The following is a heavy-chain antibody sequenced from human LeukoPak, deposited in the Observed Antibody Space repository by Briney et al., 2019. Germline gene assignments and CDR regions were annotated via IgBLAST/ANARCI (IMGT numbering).Heavy chain of an antibody. CDR1: GFTFSSYW. D-gene: IGHD3-9*01. J-gene: IGHJ3*02. V-gene: IGHV3-21*01. CDR3: ARDSDWDDAFDI. Sequence: GGSLRLSCAASGFTFSSYWMNWVRQAPGKGLEWVSSISSSSYIYYADSVKGRFTISRDNAKNSLYLQMNSLRAEDTAVYYCARDSDWDDAFDIWGQGTMVTVSS. CDR2: ISSSSYI.